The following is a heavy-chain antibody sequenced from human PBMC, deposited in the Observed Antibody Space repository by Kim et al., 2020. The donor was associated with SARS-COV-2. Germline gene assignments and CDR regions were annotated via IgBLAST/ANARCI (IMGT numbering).Heavy chain of an antibody. J-gene: IGHJ6*02. CDR1: GLSINEYS. CDR2: ISSSGNYI. D-gene: IGHD2-15*01. CDR3: ARDRDCRGVSCSWLGLDV. Sequence: GGSLRLSCAASGLSINEYSMTWVRQAPGKGLEWVSSISSSGNYIHYADSVKGRFTVSRDNAKKSLYLQMNSLRAEDTAVYFCARDRDCRGVSCSWLGLDVWGQGTTVAVSS. V-gene: IGHV3-21*04.